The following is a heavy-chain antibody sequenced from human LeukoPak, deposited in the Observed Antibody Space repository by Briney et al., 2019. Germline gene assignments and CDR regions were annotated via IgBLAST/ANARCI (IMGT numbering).Heavy chain of an antibody. D-gene: IGHD6-13*01. Sequence: GGSLRLSCAASGFTFSDYYMSWIRQAPGKGLEWVSYISSSSSYTNYADSVKGRFTISRDNAKNSLYLQMTSLRAEDTAVYYCASGGSSWDGDYYYYGMDVWGQGTTVTVSS. CDR2: ISSSSSYT. CDR3: ASGGSSWDGDYYYYGMDV. V-gene: IGHV3-11*06. J-gene: IGHJ6*02. CDR1: GFTFSDYY.